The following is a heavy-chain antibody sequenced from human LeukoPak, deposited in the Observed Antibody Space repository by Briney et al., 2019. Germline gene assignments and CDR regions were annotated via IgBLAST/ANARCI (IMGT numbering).Heavy chain of an antibody. CDR3: AREGVAGTAGSDY. J-gene: IGHJ4*02. V-gene: IGHV4-39*07. Sequence: SETLSLTCTVSGGSISSSSYYWGWIRQPPGKGLEWIGEINHSGSTNYNPSLKSRVTISVDTSKNQFSLKLSPVTAADTAVYYCAREGVAGTAGSDYWGQGTLVIDSS. D-gene: IGHD6-19*01. CDR1: GGSISSSSYY. CDR2: INHSGST.